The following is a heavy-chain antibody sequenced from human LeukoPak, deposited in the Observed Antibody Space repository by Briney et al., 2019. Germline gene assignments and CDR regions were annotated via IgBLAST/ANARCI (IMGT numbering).Heavy chain of an antibody. CDR3: ARQDGVANYYFDY. CDR1: GYIFTDYW. Sequence: GESLKISCQTSGYIFTDYWIGWVRQMPGKGLEWMAIIYCDGSKTIYSPSFQTQVTISVDKSISTAYLQWSSLKASDTAMYYCARQDGVANYYFDYWGQGTLVTVSS. CDR2: IYCDGSKT. D-gene: IGHD5-24*01. V-gene: IGHV5-51*01. J-gene: IGHJ4*02.